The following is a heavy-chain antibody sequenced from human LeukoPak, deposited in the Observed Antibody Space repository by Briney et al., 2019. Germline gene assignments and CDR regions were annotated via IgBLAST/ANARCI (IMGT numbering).Heavy chain of an antibody. CDR1: GGSISSYY. CDR3: ARGVYSGNYYRIDY. Sequence: SETLSLTCTVSGGSISSYYWSWIRQPPGKGLEWIGYIYYSGSTNYNPSLKSRVTISVDTSKNQFSLKLSSVTAADTAVYYCARGVYSGNYYRIDYWGQGTLVTVSS. CDR2: IYYSGST. J-gene: IGHJ4*02. D-gene: IGHD1-26*01. V-gene: IGHV4-59*01.